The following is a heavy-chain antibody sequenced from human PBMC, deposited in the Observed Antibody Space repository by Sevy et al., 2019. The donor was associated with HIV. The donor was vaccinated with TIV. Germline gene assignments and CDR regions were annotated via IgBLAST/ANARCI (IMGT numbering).Heavy chain of an antibody. CDR1: DGSISSYY. V-gene: IGHV4-59*13. Sequence: SETLSLTCTVSDGSISSYYWSWIRQPPGKGLEWIGYIYYSGSTNYNPSLKSRVTISVDTSKDQFSLKLSSVTAADTAVYYCARHHIYDFWSGYYKTAGYYYGMDVWGQGTTVTVSS. J-gene: IGHJ6*02. D-gene: IGHD3-3*01. CDR2: IYYSGST. CDR3: ARHHIYDFWSGYYKTAGYYYGMDV.